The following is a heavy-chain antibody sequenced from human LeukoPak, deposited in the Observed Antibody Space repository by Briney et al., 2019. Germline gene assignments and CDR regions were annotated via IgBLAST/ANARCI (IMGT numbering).Heavy chain of an antibody. J-gene: IGHJ4*02. CDR1: GFTFSSYG. V-gene: IGHV3-30*03. Sequence: PGGSLRLSCAASGFTFSSYGMHWVRQAPGKGLEWVAVMSYDGSNKYYADSVKGRFTISRDNSKNTLYLQMNSLRAEDTAVYYCAREPVRGFNYGYETKHNTMETDYWGQGTLVTVSS. D-gene: IGHD3-16*01. CDR3: AREPVRGFNYGYETKHNTMETDY. CDR2: MSYDGSNK.